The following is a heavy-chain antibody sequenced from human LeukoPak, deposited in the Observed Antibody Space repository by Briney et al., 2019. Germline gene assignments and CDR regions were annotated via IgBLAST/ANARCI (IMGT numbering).Heavy chain of an antibody. Sequence: SSVKVSCKASGGTVSSYAISWVRQAPGQGLEWMGGIIPIFGTANYAQKFQGRVAITTDESTSTAYMELSSLRSEDTAVYYCARSVGYCSSTSCPPPGYFDYWGQGTLVTVSS. CDR2: IIPIFGTA. V-gene: IGHV1-69*05. CDR1: GGTVSSYA. D-gene: IGHD2-2*01. J-gene: IGHJ4*02. CDR3: ARSVGYCSSTSCPPPGYFDY.